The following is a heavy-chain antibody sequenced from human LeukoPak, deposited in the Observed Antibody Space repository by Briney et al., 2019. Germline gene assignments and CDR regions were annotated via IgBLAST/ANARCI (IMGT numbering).Heavy chain of an antibody. J-gene: IGHJ5*02. D-gene: IGHD3-10*01. CDR2: INAGNGNT. Sequence: ASVKVSCKASGYTFTSYYMHGVRQAPGQRLEWMGWINAGNGNTKYSQKFQGRVTITRDTSASTAYMELSSLRSEDTAVYYCAREGLLWFGELLGDWFDPWGQGTLVTVSS. V-gene: IGHV1-3*01. CDR3: AREGLLWFGELLGDWFDP. CDR1: GYTFTSYY.